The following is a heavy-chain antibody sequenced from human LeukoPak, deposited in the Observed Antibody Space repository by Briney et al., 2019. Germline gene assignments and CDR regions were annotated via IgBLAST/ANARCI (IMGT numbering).Heavy chain of an antibody. CDR2: ISYDGSNE. V-gene: IGHV3-30-3*01. D-gene: IGHD6-19*01. J-gene: IGHJ4*02. Sequence: GGSLRLSCAASGFSFSDYPMHWVRQAPGKGLEWVAIISYDGSNERYADSVKGRFTISRDNCKNTLYLQMNSPRTEDTAVYFCAKDRAITVAGTGLEYWGQGALVTVSS. CDR1: GFSFSDYP. CDR3: AKDRAITVAGTGLEY.